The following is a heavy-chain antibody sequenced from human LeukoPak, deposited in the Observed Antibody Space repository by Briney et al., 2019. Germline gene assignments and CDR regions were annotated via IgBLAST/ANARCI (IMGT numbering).Heavy chain of an antibody. CDR1: GYTFTGYY. J-gene: IGHJ4*02. CDR2: INPNSGGT. V-gene: IGHV1-2*02. Sequence: ASVKVSCKASGYTFTGYYMHWVRQAPGQGLEWMGWINPNSGGTNYAQKFQGRVTMTRDTSISTAYMELSRLRSDDTAVYYCARDLLGYFDWLPDYWGQGTLVTVSS. CDR3: ARDLLGYFDWLPDY. D-gene: IGHD3-9*01.